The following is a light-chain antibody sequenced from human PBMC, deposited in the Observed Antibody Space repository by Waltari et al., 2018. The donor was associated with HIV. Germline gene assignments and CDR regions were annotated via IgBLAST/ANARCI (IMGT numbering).Light chain of an antibody. CDR2: DVS. CDR1: SSDVGGYNY. Sequence: QSALTQPASVSGSPGQSITISCTRTSSDVGGYNYVSWYQQHPGKAPKLMIYDVSNRPSWVSNRFSGSKSGNTASLTISGLQAEDEADYYCSSYTSSSTLYVFGTGTKVTVL. V-gene: IGLV2-14*01. J-gene: IGLJ1*01. CDR3: SSYTSSSTLYV.